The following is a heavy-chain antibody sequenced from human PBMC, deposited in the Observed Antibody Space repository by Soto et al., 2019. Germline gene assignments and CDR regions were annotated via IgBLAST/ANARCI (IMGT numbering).Heavy chain of an antibody. Sequence: TLSPTCTLSSPSITSGASYWSWIRQPPGKGVEWIGYIYYSGSTYYRPSLKSRVTISVDTSKNQFSLKLSSVTAADTAVYYCARDAAITFGGVIVYAFDIWGQGTMVT. CDR2: IYYSGST. D-gene: IGHD3-16*02. CDR1: SPSITSGASY. V-gene: IGHV4-30-4*08. CDR3: ARDAAITFGGVIVYAFDI. J-gene: IGHJ3*02.